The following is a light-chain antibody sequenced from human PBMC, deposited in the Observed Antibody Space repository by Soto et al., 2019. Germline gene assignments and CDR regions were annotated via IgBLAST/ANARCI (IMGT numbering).Light chain of an antibody. J-gene: IGKJ1*01. V-gene: IGKV1-6*01. Sequence: AIQMTQSPSSLSASVGDRVTITCRASQGSRNDLGWYQQKPGKPPKLLIYAASSLQSGVPSRFSGSGSGTDFTLTISSLQPEDFATYYCLQDRHYPRTFGQGTKVEIK. CDR3: LQDRHYPRT. CDR1: QGSRND. CDR2: AAS.